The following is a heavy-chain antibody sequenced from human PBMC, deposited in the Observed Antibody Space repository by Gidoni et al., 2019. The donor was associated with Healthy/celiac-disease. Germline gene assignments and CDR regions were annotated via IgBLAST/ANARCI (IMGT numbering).Heavy chain of an antibody. CDR1: GFTFSSYA. Sequence: QVQLVESGGGVVQPGRSLRLSCAASGFTFSSYAMHWVRQAPGKGLEWLAVISYEGSNKYYADSVKGRFTISRDNSKNTLYLQMNSLRAEDTAVYYCARVNLLLDAFDIWGQGTMVTVSS. CDR2: ISYEGSNK. J-gene: IGHJ3*02. V-gene: IGHV3-30-3*01. CDR3: ARVNLLLDAFDI. D-gene: IGHD2-21*01.